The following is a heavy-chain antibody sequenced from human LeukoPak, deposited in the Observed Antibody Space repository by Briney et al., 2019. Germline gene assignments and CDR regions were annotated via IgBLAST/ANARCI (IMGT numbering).Heavy chain of an antibody. Sequence: GESLRLSCAASGFTFSDYYMSWIRQAPGKGLEWVSSVKGRFTISRDNAKNSLYLQMNSLRAEDTAVYYCARLGFGELFLDYWGQGTLVTVSS. J-gene: IGHJ4*02. V-gene: IGHV3-11*06. CDR1: GFTFSDYY. D-gene: IGHD3-10*01. CDR3: ARLGFGELFLDY.